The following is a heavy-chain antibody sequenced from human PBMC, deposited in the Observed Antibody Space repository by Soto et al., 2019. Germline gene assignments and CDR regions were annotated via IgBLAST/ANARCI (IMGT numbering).Heavy chain of an antibody. CDR2: ISYDGSNK. J-gene: IGHJ6*02. D-gene: IGHD6-13*01. CDR3: ARDSSGGKLVPGYYGMDV. CDR1: GFTFSSYA. Sequence: GGSLRLSCAASGFTFSSYAMHWVRQAPGKGLEWVAVISYDGSNKYYADSVKGRFTISRDNSKNTLYLQMNSLRAEDTAVYYCARDSSGGKLVPGYYGMDVWGQGTTVTVSS. V-gene: IGHV3-30-3*01.